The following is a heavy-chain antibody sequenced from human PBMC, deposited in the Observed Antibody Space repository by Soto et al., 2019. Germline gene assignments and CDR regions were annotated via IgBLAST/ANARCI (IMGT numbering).Heavy chain of an antibody. CDR2: VSSDGNNK. Sequence: GGSLRLSCVASGFSFSKYGMHWVRQAPGKGLEWVAFVSSDGNNKYYADSVKGRFTISRDNSKNTVYLQVDSLRLDDTAIYYCAKDRVIQLLPIWPDPCGQGTLVSVSS. D-gene: IGHD2-2*01. CDR1: GFSFSKYG. J-gene: IGHJ5*02. CDR3: AKDRVIQLLPIWPDP. V-gene: IGHV3-30*18.